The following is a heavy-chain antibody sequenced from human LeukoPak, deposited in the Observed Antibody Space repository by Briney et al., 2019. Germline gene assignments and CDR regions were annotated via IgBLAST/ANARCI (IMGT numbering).Heavy chain of an antibody. J-gene: IGHJ4*02. CDR2: ITTNTGNP. CDR1: GATFSDYA. Sequence: ASVKVSCKASGATFSDYALNWVRQAPGQGLEWMGWITTNTGNPTYAQGFTGRFVFSLDTSVSTAYLQISSLKAEDTAVYYCARDASTIRFDYWGQGTLVTVSS. V-gene: IGHV7-4-1*02. D-gene: IGHD5-24*01. CDR3: ARDASTIRFDY.